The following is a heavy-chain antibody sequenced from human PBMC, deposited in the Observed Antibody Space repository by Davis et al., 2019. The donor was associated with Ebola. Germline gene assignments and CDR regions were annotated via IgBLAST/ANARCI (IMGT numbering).Heavy chain of an antibody. CDR3: ARDRSGYSYGIFDY. Sequence: GGSLRLSCSASSASGFTFDDYGMHWVRQAPGKGLEWVSGISWNSGSISYADSVKGRFTISRDNANYFLYLQMNSLRAEDTAVYYCARDRSGYSYGIFDYWGQGTLVTVSS. D-gene: IGHD5-18*01. CDR1: GFTFDDYG. CDR2: ISWNSGSI. J-gene: IGHJ4*02. V-gene: IGHV3-9*01.